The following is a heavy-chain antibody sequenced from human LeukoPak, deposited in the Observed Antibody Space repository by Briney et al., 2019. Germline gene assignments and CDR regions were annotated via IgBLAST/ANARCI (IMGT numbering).Heavy chain of an antibody. Sequence: ESGPALVKPTQTLTLTCTFSGFSLSTSGMCVSWIRQPPGKALEWLARINWDGDKYYNTSLKTRLTISKDTSKNQVVLTMTNMDTVDTATYYCARIRGSRYYFDYWGQGTLVTVSS. J-gene: IGHJ4*02. V-gene: IGHV2-70*11. D-gene: IGHD6-13*01. CDR2: INWDGDK. CDR1: GFSLSTSGMC. CDR3: ARIRGSRYYFDY.